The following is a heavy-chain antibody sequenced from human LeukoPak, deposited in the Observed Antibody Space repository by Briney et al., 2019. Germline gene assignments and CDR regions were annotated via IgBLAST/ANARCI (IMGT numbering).Heavy chain of an antibody. J-gene: IGHJ4*02. D-gene: IGHD5-18*01. Sequence: GGSLRLSCAASEFTFSDYYMSWIRQAPGKGLEWVSYISSSGSTIYYADSVKGRFTISRDNAKNSLYLQMNSLRAEDTAVYYCARVFESRGIQHRGPDYFDYWGQGTLVTVSS. CDR2: ISSSGSTI. CDR1: EFTFSDYY. V-gene: IGHV3-11*01. CDR3: ARVFESRGIQHRGPDYFDY.